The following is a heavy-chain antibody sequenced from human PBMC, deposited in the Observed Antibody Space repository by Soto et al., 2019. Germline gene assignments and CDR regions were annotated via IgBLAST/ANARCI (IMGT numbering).Heavy chain of an antibody. CDR3: AKDRESFGDDTLWYSDMDV. CDR1: GFTFNYYW. V-gene: IGHV3-30*18. J-gene: IGHJ6*02. Sequence: GGSLRLSCAASGFTFNYYWMRWVRQAPGQGLVWVALIANDGYHKNYADSVKGRFTISRDNSKSTLYLQMNSLRVEDTAVYYCAKDRESFGDDTLWYSDMDVWGQGTSVTVSS. CDR2: IANDGYHK. D-gene: IGHD3-16*01.